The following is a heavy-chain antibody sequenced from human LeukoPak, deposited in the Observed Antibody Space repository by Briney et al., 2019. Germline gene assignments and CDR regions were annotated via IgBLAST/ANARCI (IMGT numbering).Heavy chain of an antibody. CDR1: GFSFNTYW. Sequence: GGSLRLSCAASGFSFNTYWMTWVRQAPGKGMAWVANIKQDGSDKYYVDSVKGRFTISRDNAVNSLYLQMNSLRVEDTAVYYCARRLGGFYPNFYFDSWVQGTLVTVSS. CDR2: IKQDGSDK. CDR3: ARRLGGFYPNFYFDS. J-gene: IGHJ4*02. V-gene: IGHV3-7*01. D-gene: IGHD3-16*01.